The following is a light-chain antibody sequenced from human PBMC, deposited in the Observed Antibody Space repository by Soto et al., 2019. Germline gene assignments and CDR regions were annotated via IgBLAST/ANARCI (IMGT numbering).Light chain of an antibody. CDR1: QSISTW. V-gene: IGKV1-5*03. CDR3: QQYDSHLPT. CDR2: TAS. Sequence: DIQMTQSPSALSASVGDRVTITCRASQSISTWLAWYQQKPGKAPKLLIYTASSLESGVPSRFSGSGSGTEFTLTISSLQPDDFATYYCQQYDSHLPTFGQGTKLEIK. J-gene: IGKJ2*01.